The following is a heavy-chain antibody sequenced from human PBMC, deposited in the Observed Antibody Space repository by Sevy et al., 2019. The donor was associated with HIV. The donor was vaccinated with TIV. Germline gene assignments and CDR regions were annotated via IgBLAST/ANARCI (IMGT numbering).Heavy chain of an antibody. CDR3: ASEGEGDAFDI. V-gene: IGHV3-11*01. J-gene: IGHJ3*02. CDR2: IGSSGTII. CDR1: GFTFSDYY. Sequence: GGSLRLSCAASGFTFSDYYMSWIRQAPGKGLEWVSYIGSSGTIIYYADSVKGRFTISRDNAKNSLNLQMNSLKAEDTAVYYCASEGEGDAFDIWGQGTMVTVSS.